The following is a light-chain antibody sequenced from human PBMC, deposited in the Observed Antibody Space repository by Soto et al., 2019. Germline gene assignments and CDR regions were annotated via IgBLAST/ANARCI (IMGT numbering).Light chain of an antibody. Sequence: DIVLTQSPGTLSLSPGETATLSCRASQSVSTSYLAWYQQQPGQAPRLLIFGASSRATGIPDRFIGSGSGTDFTLTISRLEPEDFAVYYCQQYGSSPTTFGQGTKVEIK. CDR3: QQYGSSPTT. J-gene: IGKJ1*01. V-gene: IGKV3-20*01. CDR1: QSVSTSY. CDR2: GAS.